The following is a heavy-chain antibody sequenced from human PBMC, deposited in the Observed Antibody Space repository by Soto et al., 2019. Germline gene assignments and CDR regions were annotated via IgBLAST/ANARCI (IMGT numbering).Heavy chain of an antibody. Sequence: ASVKVSCKASGGTFSSYAISWVRQAPGQGLEWMGGIIPIFGTANYAQKFQGRVTITADESTSTAYMELSSLRSEDTAVYYCASSPRGDHFDYWGRGTMVTVSS. V-gene: IGHV1-69*13. D-gene: IGHD6-25*01. J-gene: IGHJ4*03. CDR2: IIPIFGTA. CDR3: ASSPRGDHFDY. CDR1: GGTFSSYA.